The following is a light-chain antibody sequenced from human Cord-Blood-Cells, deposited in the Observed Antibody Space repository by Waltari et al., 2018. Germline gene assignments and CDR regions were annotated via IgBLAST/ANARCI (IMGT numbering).Light chain of an antibody. J-gene: IGLJ1*01. CDR3: CSYAGSYKV. CDR2: DVS. V-gene: IGLV2-11*01. CDR1: SRDAGGYNY. Sequence: QSALTQPRSVSGSPGQSVTISCTGTSRDAGGYNYVSWYQQHPGKAPKLMIYDVSKRPSGVPDRFSGSKSGNTASLTISGLQAEDEADYYCCSYAGSYKVFGTGTKVTVL.